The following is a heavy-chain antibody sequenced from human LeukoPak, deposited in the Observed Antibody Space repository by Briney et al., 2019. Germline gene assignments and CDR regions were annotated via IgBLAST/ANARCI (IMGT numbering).Heavy chain of an antibody. Sequence: ASVKVSCKASGYTFTGYYMHWVRQAPGQGLEWMGWINPNSGGTNYAQKFQGRVTMTRDTSISTAYMELSRLRSDDTAVYYCARGLGGRPPNSSKDYGGQETLVTVSS. D-gene: IGHD6-19*01. J-gene: IGHJ4*02. CDR3: ARGLGGRPPNSSKDY. CDR2: INPNSGGT. CDR1: GYTFTGYY. V-gene: IGHV1-2*02.